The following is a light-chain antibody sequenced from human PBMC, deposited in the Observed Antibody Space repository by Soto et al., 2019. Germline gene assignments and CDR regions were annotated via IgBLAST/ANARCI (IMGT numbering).Light chain of an antibody. J-gene: IGKJ2*01. CDR3: QHRNNWPHT. CDR1: QNVGSSY. V-gene: IGKV3D-20*02. CDR2: VAS. Sequence: PGERLTLSCRASQNVGSSYVTYSQQKPGQAPRLLLYVASTRATGIPARFSGSRAGTDVTPTISSIEPEDFAVYYCQHRNNWPHTFGQGTKVDIK.